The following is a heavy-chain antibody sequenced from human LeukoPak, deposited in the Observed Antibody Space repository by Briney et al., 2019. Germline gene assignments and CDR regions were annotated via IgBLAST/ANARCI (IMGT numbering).Heavy chain of an antibody. CDR1: GYTFTGYY. Sequence: ASVKVSCKASGYTFTGYYMHWVRQAPGQGLEWMGWINPNSGGTNYAQKFQGRVTMTRDTSISTAYMELSRLRSDDTAVYYCARAHYSYGPQYYYYYSMDVWGQGTTVTVSS. D-gene: IGHD5-18*01. V-gene: IGHV1-2*02. CDR3: ARAHYSYGPQYYYYYSMDV. CDR2: INPNSGGT. J-gene: IGHJ6*02.